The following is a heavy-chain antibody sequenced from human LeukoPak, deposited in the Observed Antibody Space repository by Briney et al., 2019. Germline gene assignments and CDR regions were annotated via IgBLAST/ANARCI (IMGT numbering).Heavy chain of an antibody. V-gene: IGHV4-34*01. Sequence: SETLSLTCAVYGGSFSGYYWSWIRQPPGKGLEWIGEINHSGSTNYNPSLKSRVTISVDTSKNQFSLKLSSVTAADTAVYYCARRNWSYYYYMDVWGKGTTVTVSS. D-gene: IGHD1-1*01. CDR2: INHSGST. CDR3: ARRNWSYYYYMDV. CDR1: GGSFSGYY. J-gene: IGHJ6*03.